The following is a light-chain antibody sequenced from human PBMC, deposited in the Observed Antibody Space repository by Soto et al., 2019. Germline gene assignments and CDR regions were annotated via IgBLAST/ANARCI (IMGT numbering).Light chain of an antibody. CDR1: SSDVGLYDY. J-gene: IGLJ2*01. V-gene: IGLV2-23*01. Sequence: QSALTQPASVSGSPGQSITVSCTGTSSDVGLYDYVSWYQQHPGKAPKLMIYEGSKRPSGVSNRFSGSKSGNTASLTISGLQAEDEADYYCCSYAGSRGLVFGGGTKLTVL. CDR2: EGS. CDR3: CSYAGSRGLV.